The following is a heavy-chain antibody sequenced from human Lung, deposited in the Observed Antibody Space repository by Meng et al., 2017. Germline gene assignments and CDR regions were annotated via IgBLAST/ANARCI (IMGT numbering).Heavy chain of an antibody. CDR2: INHRGGT. CDR3: ARGPTTMAHDFDY. CDR1: GGFFSVSL. Sequence: QVQCQEWGGGCVRVSGTLSLGGFVSGGFFSVSLWRQISRAPGKGLEWMGEINHRGGTNDNPSLESRATITVDTSQYNLALKPSSGTAAHAAVYYCARGPTTMAHDFDYWGQGTLVTVSS. D-gene: IGHD4-11*01. V-gene: IGHV4-34*04. J-gene: IGHJ4*02.